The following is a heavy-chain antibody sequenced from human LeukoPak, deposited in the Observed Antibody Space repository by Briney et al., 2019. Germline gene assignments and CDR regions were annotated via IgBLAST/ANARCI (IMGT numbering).Heavy chain of an antibody. J-gene: IGHJ3*02. Sequence: ASVKVSCKASGGTFSSYAISWVRQAPGQGLEWMGSIIPILGIANYAQKFQGRVTITADKSTSTAYMELSSLRSEDTAVYYCARGRTITMIVVVKEDAFDIWGQGTMVTVSS. CDR1: GGTFSSYA. CDR3: ARGRTITMIVVVKEDAFDI. D-gene: IGHD3-22*01. CDR2: IIPILGIA. V-gene: IGHV1-69*04.